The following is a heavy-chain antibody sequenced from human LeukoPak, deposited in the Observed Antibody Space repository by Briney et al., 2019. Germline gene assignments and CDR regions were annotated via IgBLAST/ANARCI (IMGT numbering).Heavy chain of an antibody. CDR2: IRYDGSNK. Sequence: PGGSLRLSCAASVFTFSSYGMHWVRQAPGKGLEWVAFIRYDGSNKYYADSVKGRFTISRDNSKNTLYLQMNSLRAEDTAVYYCAKAKYSDISTGSLPTDYWGQGTLVTVSS. CDR1: VFTFSSYG. V-gene: IGHV3-30*02. CDR3: AKAKYSDISTGSLPTDY. D-gene: IGHD3-9*01. J-gene: IGHJ4*02.